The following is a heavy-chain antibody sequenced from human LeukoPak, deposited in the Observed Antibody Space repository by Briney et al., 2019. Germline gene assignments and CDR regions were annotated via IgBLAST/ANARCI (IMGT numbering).Heavy chain of an antibody. CDR2: IIPIFGTA. J-gene: IGHJ4*02. D-gene: IGHD3-10*01. Sequence: EASVKVSCKASGGTFSSYAISWVRQAPGQGLEWMGGIIPIFGTANYAQKFQGRVTITADKSTSTAYMELSSLGSEDTAVYYCASWVSGSYYSSLDYWGQGTLVTVSS. V-gene: IGHV1-69*06. CDR3: ASWVSGSYYSSLDY. CDR1: GGTFSSYA.